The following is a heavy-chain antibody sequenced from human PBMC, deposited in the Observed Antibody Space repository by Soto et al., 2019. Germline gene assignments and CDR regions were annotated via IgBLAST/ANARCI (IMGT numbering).Heavy chain of an antibody. CDR1: GYIFSDYG. V-gene: IGHV1-18*01. CDR2: ISTYNANT. Sequence: ASVKVSCKASGYIFSDYGISWVRQAPGQGLEWMGWISTYNANTYYAQKFQGRVTMTTDTSTSTAYMELRSLRSDDTAVFYCARERDGSSWSSAESLQYWGQGTLVTVSS. D-gene: IGHD6-13*01. CDR3: ARERDGSSWSSAESLQY. J-gene: IGHJ1*01.